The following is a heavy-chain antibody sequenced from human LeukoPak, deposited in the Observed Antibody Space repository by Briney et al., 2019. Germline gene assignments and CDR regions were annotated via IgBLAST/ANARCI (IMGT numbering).Heavy chain of an antibody. CDR2: IYSGGST. Sequence: GGSLRLSCAASGFTVSSNYMSWVRQAPGKGLEWVSVIYSGGSTYYADSVKGRFTISRGNSKNTLYLQMNSLRAEDTAVYYCAREYYYDSSGYYSGYYYGMDVWGQGTTVTVSS. J-gene: IGHJ6*02. V-gene: IGHV3-53*01. CDR3: AREYYYDSSGYYSGYYYGMDV. D-gene: IGHD3-22*01. CDR1: GFTVSSNY.